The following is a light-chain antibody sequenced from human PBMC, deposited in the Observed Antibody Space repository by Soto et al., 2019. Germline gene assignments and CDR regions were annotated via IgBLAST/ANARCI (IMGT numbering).Light chain of an antibody. CDR1: QSVSSN. Sequence: EIAFTEFPCTVSLHTGESATLSCRPSQSVSSNLAWYQQKPGQTPRLLIYGASTRATGIPARFSGSGSGTEFTLTISSLQSEDFAVYYCQQYKKWRITFGQGTRLEIK. CDR3: QQYKKWRIT. CDR2: GAS. J-gene: IGKJ5*01. V-gene: IGKV3-15*01.